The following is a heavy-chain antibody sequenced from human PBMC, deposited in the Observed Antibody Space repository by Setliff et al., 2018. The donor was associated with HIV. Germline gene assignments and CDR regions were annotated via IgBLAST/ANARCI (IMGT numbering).Heavy chain of an antibody. D-gene: IGHD1-1*01. CDR1: GFTFSTFW. CDR2: IAQDGSVT. CDR3: ARVRTSTGAQY. Sequence: PGGSLRLSCTASGFTFSTFWMTWVRRAPGKGLEFLANIAQDGSVTNYVDSVRGRFTISRDNIQNSLLLQMNSLTADDAAVYYCARVRTSTGAQYWGQGTLVNVSS. V-gene: IGHV3-7*03. J-gene: IGHJ4*02.